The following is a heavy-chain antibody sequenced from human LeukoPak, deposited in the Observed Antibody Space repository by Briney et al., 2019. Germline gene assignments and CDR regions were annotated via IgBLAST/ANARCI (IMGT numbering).Heavy chain of an antibody. V-gene: IGHV4-34*01. CDR3: ARPYDSSGYHPSDAFDI. Sequence: AETLSLTCAVYGGSFSGYYWSWIRQPPGKGLEWIGETNHSGSTNYNPSLKSRVTISVDTSKNQFSLKLSSVTAADTAVYYCARPYDSSGYHPSDAFDIWGQGTMVTVSS. D-gene: IGHD3-22*01. CDR1: GGSFSGYY. J-gene: IGHJ3*02. CDR2: TNHSGST.